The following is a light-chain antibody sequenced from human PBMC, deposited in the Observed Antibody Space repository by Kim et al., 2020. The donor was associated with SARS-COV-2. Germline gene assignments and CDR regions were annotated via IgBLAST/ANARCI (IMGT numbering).Light chain of an antibody. Sequence: ISNSLAWFQQKTGKAPKSLISAASSLQSGVPSRFSGSGSGTDFTLVISSLQPEDVATYYCQHYSFYPFSFGQGTKLEI. V-gene: IGKV1-16*01. CDR1: ISNS. CDR3: QHYSFYPFS. CDR2: AAS. J-gene: IGKJ2*03.